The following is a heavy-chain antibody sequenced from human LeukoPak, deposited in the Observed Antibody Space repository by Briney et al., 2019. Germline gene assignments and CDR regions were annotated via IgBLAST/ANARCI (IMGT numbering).Heavy chain of an antibody. J-gene: IGHJ3*02. CDR1: GASFSGYY. CDR3: ARDYGDYEPHGAFDI. D-gene: IGHD4-17*01. Sequence: SETLSLTCAVYGASFSGYYWSWIRQPPGKGLEWIGYIYYSGSTYYNPSLKSRVTISVDTSKNQFSLKLSSVTAADTAVYYCARDYGDYEPHGAFDIWGQGTMVTVSS. V-gene: IGHV4-30-4*08. CDR2: IYYSGST.